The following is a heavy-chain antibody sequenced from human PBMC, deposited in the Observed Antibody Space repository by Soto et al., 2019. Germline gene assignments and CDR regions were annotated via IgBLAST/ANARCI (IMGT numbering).Heavy chain of an antibody. CDR3: ARQTYYCDSSGYYSDY. J-gene: IGHJ4*02. CDR1: GGSISSSSYY. CDR2: IYYSGST. Sequence: NPSETLSLTCTVPGGSISSSSYYWGWIRQPPGKGLEWIGSIYYSGSTYYNPSLKSRVTISVDTSKNQFSLKLSSVTAADTAVYYCARQTYYCDSSGYYSDYWGQGTLVTVSS. D-gene: IGHD3-22*01. V-gene: IGHV4-39*01.